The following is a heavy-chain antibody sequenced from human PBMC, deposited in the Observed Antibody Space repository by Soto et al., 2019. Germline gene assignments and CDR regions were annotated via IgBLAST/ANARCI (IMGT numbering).Heavy chain of an antibody. CDR3: ARDRLLRYFDWSFHY. V-gene: IGHV3-30-3*01. Sequence: QVQLVESGGGVVQPGRSLRLSCAASGFTFSSYAMHWVRQAPGKGLEWVAVISYDGSTKYSADSVKCRFTISRDNSKNARYLQMNSLRADDTAVYYCARDRLLRYFDWSFHYWGQGTLVTVSS. CDR2: ISYDGSTK. D-gene: IGHD3-9*01. CDR1: GFTFSSYA. J-gene: IGHJ4*02.